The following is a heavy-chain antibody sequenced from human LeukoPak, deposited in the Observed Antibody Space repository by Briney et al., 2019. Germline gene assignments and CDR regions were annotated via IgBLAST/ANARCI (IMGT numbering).Heavy chain of an antibody. Sequence: SQTLSLTCTVSGGSISSGSYYWSWIRQPAGKGLEWIGRSYTSGSTNYNPSLKSRVTISVDTSKNQFTLKLSSVTAADTAVYHCARDLPTTYDYWGQGTLVTVSS. CDR1: GGSISSGSYY. CDR2: SYTSGST. J-gene: IGHJ4*02. V-gene: IGHV4-61*02. D-gene: IGHD4/OR15-4a*01. CDR3: ARDLPTTYDY.